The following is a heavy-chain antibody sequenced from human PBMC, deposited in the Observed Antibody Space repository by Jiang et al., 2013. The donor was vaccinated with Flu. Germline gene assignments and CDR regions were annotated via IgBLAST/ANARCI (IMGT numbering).Heavy chain of an antibody. CDR3: AKDPASGYSHPGDWFDP. Sequence: SCAASGFTFSSYAMSWVRQAPGKGLEWVSAISGSGGSTYYADSVKGRFTISRDNSKNTLYLQMNSLRAEDTAVYYCAKDPASGYSHPGDWFDPWGQGTLVTVSS. J-gene: IGHJ5*02. CDR1: GFTFSSYA. CDR2: ISGSGGST. V-gene: IGHV3-23*01. D-gene: IGHD5-18*01.